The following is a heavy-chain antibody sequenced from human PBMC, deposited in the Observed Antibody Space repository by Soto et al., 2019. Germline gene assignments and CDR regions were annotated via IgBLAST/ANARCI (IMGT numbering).Heavy chain of an antibody. J-gene: IGHJ5*02. CDR2: VSYDGGRK. D-gene: IGHD2-15*01. CDR1: GFTFSRFD. Sequence: QMQLVESGGGVVQPGRSLRLSCAASGFTFSRFDMHWIRQAPGKGLKWVAVVSYDGGRKYYADSVKGRFDISRDNSKNTCYRQRNGWGPEDTAVYFGARPAVGVLGEVVAPSSAPWGQGTLVTSPQ. V-gene: IGHV3-30*03. CDR3: ARPAVGVLGEVVAPSSAP.